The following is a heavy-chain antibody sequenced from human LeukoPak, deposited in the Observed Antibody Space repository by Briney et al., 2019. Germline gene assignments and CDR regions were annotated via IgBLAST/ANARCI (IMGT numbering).Heavy chain of an antibody. CDR3: AREKGYCSSTSCYTTYYYYYGMDV. J-gene: IGHJ6*02. V-gene: IGHV4-34*01. CDR2: INHSGST. Sequence: SETLSLTCAVYGGSFSGYYWSWIRQPPGKGLEWIGEINHSGSTNYNPSLKSRVTISVDTSRNQFSLKLSSVTAADTAVYYCAREKGYCSSTSCYTTYYYYYGMDVWGQGTTVTVSS. D-gene: IGHD2-2*02. CDR1: GGSFSGYY.